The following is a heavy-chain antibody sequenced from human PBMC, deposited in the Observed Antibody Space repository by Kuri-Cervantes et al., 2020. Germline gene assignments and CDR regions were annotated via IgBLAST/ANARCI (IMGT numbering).Heavy chain of an antibody. CDR2: ISAYNGNT. V-gene: IGHV1-18*01. D-gene: IGHD3-9*01. CDR3: ARDLKRQGYDILTGYYKNAGY. CDR1: GYTFTSYG. J-gene: IGHJ4*02. Sequence: ASVKVSCKASGYTFTSYGISWVRQAPGQGLEWMGWISAYNGNTNYAQKLQGRVTMTTDTSTSTAYMELRSLRSDGTAVYYCARDLKRQGYDILTGYYKNAGYWGQGTLVTVSS.